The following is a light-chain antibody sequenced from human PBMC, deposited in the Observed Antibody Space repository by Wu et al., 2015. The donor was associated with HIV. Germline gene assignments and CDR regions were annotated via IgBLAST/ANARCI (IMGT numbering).Light chain of an antibody. CDR2: KAS. Sequence: DIQMTQSPSTLSASVGDRVTITCRASQSISNYLAWYQQTPGKAPKLLIYKASTLETGVPSRFSGSGSGTEFTLTISSLQPDDFATYYCQQYNSYSVSFGQGTKLEIK. CDR3: QQYNSYSVS. CDR1: QSISNY. V-gene: IGKV1-5*03. J-gene: IGKJ2*03.